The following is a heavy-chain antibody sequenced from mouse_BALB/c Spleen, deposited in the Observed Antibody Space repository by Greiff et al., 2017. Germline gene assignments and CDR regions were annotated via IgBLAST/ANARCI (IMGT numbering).Heavy chain of an antibody. V-gene: IGHV1-54*01. CDR3: ARQYGNYFDD. CDR1: GYAFTNYL. J-gene: IGHJ2*01. D-gene: IGHD2-10*02. CDR2: INPGSGGT. Sequence: QVQLKESGAELVRPGTSVKVSCKASGYAFTNYLIEWVKQRPGQGLEWIGVINPGSGGTNYNEKFKGKATLTADKSSSTAYMQLSSLTSDDSAVYFCARQYGNYFDDWGQGTTLTDSA.